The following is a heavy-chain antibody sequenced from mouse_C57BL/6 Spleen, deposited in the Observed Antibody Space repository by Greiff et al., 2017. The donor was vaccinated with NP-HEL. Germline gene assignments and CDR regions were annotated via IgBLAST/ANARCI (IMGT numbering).Heavy chain of an antibody. CDR3: ARSLYGNYVPFDY. J-gene: IGHJ2*01. CDR1: GYAFSSYW. V-gene: IGHV1-80*01. CDR2: IYPGDGDT. D-gene: IGHD2-1*01. Sequence: VQLQQSGAELVKPGASVKISCKASGYAFSSYWMNWVKQRPGKGLEWIGQIYPGDGDTNYNGKFKGKATLTADKSSSTAYLQLSSLTSEDSAVYFCARSLYGNYVPFDYWGQGTTLTVSS.